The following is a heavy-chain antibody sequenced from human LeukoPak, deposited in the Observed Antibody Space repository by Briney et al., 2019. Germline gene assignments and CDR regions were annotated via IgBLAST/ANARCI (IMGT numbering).Heavy chain of an antibody. CDR2: IYHSGST. J-gene: IGHJ4*02. CDR1: GASISSNNW. D-gene: IGHD6-13*01. CDR3: AGAEPRGIIWYPY. Sequence: SGTLSLTCAVSGASISSNNWWWSWVRQPPGKGLEWIGEIYHSGSTNYNPSLKSRVTMSVDKSKNQFSLKLSSVTAADTAVYYRAGAEPRGIIWYPYWGQGTLVTVSS. V-gene: IGHV4-4*02.